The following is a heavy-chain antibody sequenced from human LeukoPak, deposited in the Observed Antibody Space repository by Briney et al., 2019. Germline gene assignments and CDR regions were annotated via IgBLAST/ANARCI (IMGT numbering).Heavy chain of an antibody. V-gene: IGHV4-38-2*02. CDR3: ARAEVDTAMVNEDKRFDY. D-gene: IGHD5-18*01. J-gene: IGHJ4*02. CDR2: IYHSGST. Sequence: SETLSLTCTVSGYSISSGYYWGWIRQPPGKGLEWIGSIYHSGSTYYNPSLKSRVTISVDTSKNQFSLKLSSVTAADTAVYYCARAEVDTAMVNEDKRFDYWGQGTLVTVSS. CDR1: GYSISSGYY.